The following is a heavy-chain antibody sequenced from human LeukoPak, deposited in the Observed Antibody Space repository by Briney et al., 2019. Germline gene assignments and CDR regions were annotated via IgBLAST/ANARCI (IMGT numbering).Heavy chain of an antibody. Sequence: PSETLSLTCTVSGGSISSGSYYWSWIRQPAGKGLEWIGRIYTSGSTNYNPSLKSRVTISVDTSKNQFSLKLSSVTAADTAVYYCASIGRDYYYYYMDVWGKGTTVTVSS. CDR3: ASIGRDYYYYYMDV. CDR2: IYTSGST. CDR1: GGSISSGSYY. V-gene: IGHV4-61*02. D-gene: IGHD3-10*01. J-gene: IGHJ6*03.